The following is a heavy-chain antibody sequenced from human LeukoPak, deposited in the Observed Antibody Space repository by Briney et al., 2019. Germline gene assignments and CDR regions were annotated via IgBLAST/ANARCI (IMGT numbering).Heavy chain of an antibody. V-gene: IGHV4-34*01. D-gene: IGHD5-12*01. CDR2: INHSGST. CDR3: ARHPQTRYSGYRRPFDY. J-gene: IGHJ4*02. Sequence: SETLSLTCAVYGGSFSGYYWSWIRQPPGKGLEWIGEINHSGSTNYNPSLKSRVTISVDTSKNQFSLKLSSVTAADTAVYYCARHPQTRYSGYRRPFDYWGQGTLVTVSS. CDR1: GGSFSGYY.